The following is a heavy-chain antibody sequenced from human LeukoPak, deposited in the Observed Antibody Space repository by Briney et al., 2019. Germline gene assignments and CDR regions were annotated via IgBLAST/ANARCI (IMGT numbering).Heavy chain of an antibody. Sequence: PGGCLRLSCAASGFTFSSYAMHWVRQAPGKGLEWVAVISYDGSNKYYADSVKGRFTISRDNSKNTLYLQMNSLRAEDTAVYYCARDRRHSSGWYAYWGQGTLVTVSS. CDR3: ARDRRHSSGWYAY. CDR1: GFTFSSYA. J-gene: IGHJ4*02. CDR2: ISYDGSNK. V-gene: IGHV3-30*04. D-gene: IGHD6-19*01.